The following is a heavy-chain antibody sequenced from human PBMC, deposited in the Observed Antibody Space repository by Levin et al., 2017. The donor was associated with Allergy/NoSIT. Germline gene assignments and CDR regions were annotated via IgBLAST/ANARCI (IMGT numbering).Heavy chain of an antibody. D-gene: IGHD2-15*01. CDR1: GGSISSSSYY. Sequence: PSETLSLTCTVSGGSISSSSYYWGWIRQPPGKGLEWIGSIYYSGSTYYNPSLKSRVTISVDTSKNQFSLKLSSVTAADTAVYYCARAGRYCSGGSCYYQAAPFDYWGQGTLVTVSS. CDR3: ARAGRYCSGGSCYYQAAPFDY. CDR2: IYYSGST. V-gene: IGHV4-39*07. J-gene: IGHJ4*02.